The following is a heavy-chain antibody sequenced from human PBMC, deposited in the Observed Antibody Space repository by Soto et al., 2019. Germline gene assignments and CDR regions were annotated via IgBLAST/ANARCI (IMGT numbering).Heavy chain of an antibody. Sequence: GGSLRFSCAASGFSFSTYNMDWVRQAPGKGPEWIAYISTTSFTIYYADSVKGRFTISRDNDRNSLYLEMNSLRDEDTAVYYCARDRCYDGTCYSASDSWGQGTLVTVYS. CDR1: GFSFSTYN. CDR3: ARDRCYDGTCYSASDS. CDR2: ISTTSFTI. J-gene: IGHJ5*01. D-gene: IGHD2-15*01. V-gene: IGHV3-48*02.